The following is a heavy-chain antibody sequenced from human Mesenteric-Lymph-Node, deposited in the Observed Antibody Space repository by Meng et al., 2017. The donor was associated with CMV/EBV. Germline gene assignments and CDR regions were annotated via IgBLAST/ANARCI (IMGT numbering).Heavy chain of an antibody. CDR2: SSSGGT. D-gene: IGHD3-10*01. CDR3: TSWFGEIPGWFDP. Sequence: GESLKISCEASGFTFSSFAMSWVRQAPGKGLEWVSGSSSGGTYYAGSVKGRFSISRDDSKNTLYLQMNSLKTEDTAVYYCTSWFGEIPGWFDPWGQGTLVTVSS. V-gene: IGHV3-23*01. J-gene: IGHJ5*02. CDR1: GFTFSSFA.